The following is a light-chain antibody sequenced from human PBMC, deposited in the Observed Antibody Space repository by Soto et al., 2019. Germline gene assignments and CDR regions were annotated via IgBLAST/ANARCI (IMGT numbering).Light chain of an antibody. V-gene: IGKV3-15*01. Sequence: EIVMTQSPATLSVSPGARATLSFMACQSVSIDLAWYQQTPGQAPRLLIYGASTRATGIPVRFSGSASGTEFTLNISSLQSEDFTVYYCQQYNKWPLTFGQGTKVEIK. CDR3: QQYNKWPLT. CDR1: QSVSID. CDR2: GAS. J-gene: IGKJ1*01.